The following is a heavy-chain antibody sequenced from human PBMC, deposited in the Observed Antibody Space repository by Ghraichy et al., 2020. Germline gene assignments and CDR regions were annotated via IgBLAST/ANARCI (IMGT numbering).Heavy chain of an antibody. Sequence: SETLSLTCAVYGGSFSGYYWSWIRQPPGKGLEWIGEINHSGSTNYNPSLKSRGTISVDTSKNQFSRKLSSVTAADTAVYYCARCRIGFWSGRRHFDYWGQGTLVTVSS. CDR1: GGSFSGYY. J-gene: IGHJ4*02. D-gene: IGHD3-3*01. CDR3: ARCRIGFWSGRRHFDY. CDR2: INHSGST. V-gene: IGHV4-34*01.